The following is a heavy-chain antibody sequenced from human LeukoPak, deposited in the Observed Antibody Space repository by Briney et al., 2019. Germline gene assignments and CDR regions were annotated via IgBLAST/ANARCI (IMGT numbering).Heavy chain of an antibody. J-gene: IGHJ4*02. D-gene: IGHD1-1*01. CDR1: GFTFGDYA. CDR2: IRSKAYGETA. V-gene: IGHV3-49*03. Sequence: GGSLRLSCTASGFTFGDYAMRWIRQAPGKGLEWVGFIRSKAYGETADYAASVKGRFTISRDDSKAIAYLQMNSLKTEDTAVYHCTRDRGAYNLYDYWGQGTLVIVSS. CDR3: TRDRGAYNLYDY.